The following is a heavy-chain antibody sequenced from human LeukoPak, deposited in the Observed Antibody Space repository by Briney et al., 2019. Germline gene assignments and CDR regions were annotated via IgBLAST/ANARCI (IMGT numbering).Heavy chain of an antibody. J-gene: IGHJ4*02. CDR3: ARSDHGPEY. Sequence: GGSLRLSCSASGFSFSDRWMNWVRQAPGKGLEWVAIINKDRSEKHYVDSVKGRFSISRDNAKNSLYLQMNSLRAEDTAVYYCARSDHGPEYWGQGALVTVSS. V-gene: IGHV3-7*01. D-gene: IGHD1-14*01. CDR1: GFSFSDRW. CDR2: INKDRSEK.